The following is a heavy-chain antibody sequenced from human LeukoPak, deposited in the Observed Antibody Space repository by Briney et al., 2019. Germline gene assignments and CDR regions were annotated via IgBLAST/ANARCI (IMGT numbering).Heavy chain of an antibody. D-gene: IGHD3-22*01. CDR3: ARGHYDSSGYYYNNYYYGMDV. V-gene: IGHV3-11*01. CDR1: GFTFSDYY. CDR2: ISSSGSTI. Sequence: GGSLRLSCAASGFTFSDYYMSWIRQAPGKGLEWVSYISSSGSTIYYADSVKGRFTISRDNAKNSLYLQMNSLRAEDTAVYYCARGHYDSSGYYYNNYYYGMDVWGQGTTVTVSS. J-gene: IGHJ6*02.